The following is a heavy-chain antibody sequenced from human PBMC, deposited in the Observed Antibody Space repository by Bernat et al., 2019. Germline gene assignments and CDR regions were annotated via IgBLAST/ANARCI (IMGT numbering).Heavy chain of an antibody. Sequence: QVQLVQSGAEVKKPGSSVKVSCKASGGTFSSYAISWVRQAPGQGLEWMGGISAYNGNTNYAQKLQGRVTMTTDTSTSTAYMELRSLRSDDTAVYYCARVPGEPPLDWYFDLWGRGTLVTVSS. V-gene: IGHV1-18*01. D-gene: IGHD3-16*01. CDR3: ARVPGEPPLDWYFDL. CDR1: GGTFSSYA. J-gene: IGHJ2*01. CDR2: ISAYNGNT.